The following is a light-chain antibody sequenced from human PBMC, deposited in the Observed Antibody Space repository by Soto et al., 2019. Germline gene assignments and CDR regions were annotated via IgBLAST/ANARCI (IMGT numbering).Light chain of an antibody. CDR1: QGVNNF. CDR3: QQRSHCPLT. Sequence: DIVLTQSPATLSLSAGERATISCRASQGVNNFLAWYRQKPGHAPRLIIYAASNRPTGIPSRFSGSGSGTDFTLTISSLQPEDSALYYCQQRSHCPLTFGQGTQVAIK. J-gene: IGKJ5*01. V-gene: IGKV3-11*01. CDR2: AAS.